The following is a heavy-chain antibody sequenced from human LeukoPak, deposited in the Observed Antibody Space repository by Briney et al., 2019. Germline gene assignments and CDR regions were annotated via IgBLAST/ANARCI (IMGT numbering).Heavy chain of an antibody. D-gene: IGHD6-13*01. V-gene: IGHV3-43*02. CDR2: INGDGGST. J-gene: IGHJ3*02. Sequence: GGSLRLSCVASGFSFDAYGMHWVRQAPGKGLEWVSLINGDGGSTSFADSVEGRFTISRDNSKNSLYLQMNSLGTEDTALYYCAKNRASSGRDASDIWGQGTMVTVSS. CDR1: GFSFDAYG. CDR3: AKNRASSGRDASDI.